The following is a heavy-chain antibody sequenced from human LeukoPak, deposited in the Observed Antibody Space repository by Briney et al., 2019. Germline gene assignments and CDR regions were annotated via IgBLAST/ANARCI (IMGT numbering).Heavy chain of an antibody. J-gene: IGHJ4*02. CDR2: IIPIFGTA. CDR3: ARLSGETYYYDSSGSA. D-gene: IGHD3-22*01. Sequence: ASVKVSCKASGGTFSSYAISWVRQAPGQGLEWMGGIIPIFGTANYAQKFQGRVTITADESTSTAYMELSSLRSEDTAVYYCARLSGETYYYDSSGSAWGRGTLVTVSS. V-gene: IGHV1-69*01. CDR1: GGTFSSYA.